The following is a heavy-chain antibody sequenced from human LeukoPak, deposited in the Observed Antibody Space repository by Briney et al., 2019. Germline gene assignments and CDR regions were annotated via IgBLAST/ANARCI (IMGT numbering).Heavy chain of an antibody. CDR2: MYSSASA. D-gene: IGHD1-26*01. V-gene: IGHV4-4*07. CDR1: GGSISNYY. J-gene: IGHJ4*02. CDR3: ARGGSYSVY. Sequence: SETLSLTCTVSGGSISNYYWSWIRQPAGKGLEWIGRMYSSASATYNPSLKSRVTMSADTSTNQLSLRLSSVTAADTAVYYCARGGSYSVYWGQGTLVTVSS.